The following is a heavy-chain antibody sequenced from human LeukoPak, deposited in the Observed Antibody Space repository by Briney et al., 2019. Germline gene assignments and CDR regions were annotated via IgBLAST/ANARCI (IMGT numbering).Heavy chain of an antibody. CDR1: GGSISSYY. V-gene: IGHV4-59*08. D-gene: IGHD1-26*01. CDR2: IYYSGST. J-gene: IGHJ6*02. Sequence: SETLSLTCTVSGGSISSYYWSWIRQPPGKGLEWIGYIYYSGSTNYNPSLKSRVTISVDTSKNQFSLKLSSVTAADTAVYYCARYVGSGSYHYYYYGMDVWGQGTTVTVSS. CDR3: ARYVGSGSYHYYYYGMDV.